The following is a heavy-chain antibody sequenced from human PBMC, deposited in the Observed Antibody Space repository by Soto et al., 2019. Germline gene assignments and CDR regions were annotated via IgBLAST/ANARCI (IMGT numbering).Heavy chain of an antibody. D-gene: IGHD1-7*01. Sequence: VQLVESGGGLVQPGGSLRLSCEVSAFTFSNYWMSWVRQAPGKGLEWVANIKQDGSEKYYVDSVKGRFTISRDNAKNSLYMQMNSLRAEDTAVYYCARDWNFAFDDWGQGTLVTVSS. J-gene: IGHJ4*02. V-gene: IGHV3-7*01. CDR3: ARDWNFAFDD. CDR2: IKQDGSEK. CDR1: AFTFSNYW.